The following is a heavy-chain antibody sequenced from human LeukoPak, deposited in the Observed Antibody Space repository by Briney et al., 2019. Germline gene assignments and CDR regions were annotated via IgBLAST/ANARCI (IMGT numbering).Heavy chain of an antibody. Sequence: SETLSLTCTVSGGSISSNSYYWGWIRQPPGKGLEWIGSIYYSGTTHYNPSLKSRVTISVDTSKNQFSLKLSSVTAADTAVYYCAREGSGASLYYYYYYMDVWGKGTTVTISS. CDR1: GGSISSNSYY. CDR3: AREGSGASLYYYYYYMDV. J-gene: IGHJ6*03. V-gene: IGHV4-39*07. CDR2: IYYSGTT. D-gene: IGHD6-19*01.